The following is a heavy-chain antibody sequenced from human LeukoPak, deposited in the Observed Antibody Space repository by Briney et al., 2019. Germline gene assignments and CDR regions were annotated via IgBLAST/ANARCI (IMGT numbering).Heavy chain of an antibody. Sequence: ASVKVSCTASGYTFTSYYMHWVRQAPGQGLEWMGVINPSGGSTSYAQKFQGRVTMTRDTSTSTVYMELSSLRSEDTAVYYCAREGILVPAAMEVGWFDPWGQGTLVTVSS. D-gene: IGHD2-2*01. J-gene: IGHJ5*02. CDR1: GYTFTSYY. CDR3: AREGILVPAAMEVGWFDP. V-gene: IGHV1-46*01. CDR2: INPSGGST.